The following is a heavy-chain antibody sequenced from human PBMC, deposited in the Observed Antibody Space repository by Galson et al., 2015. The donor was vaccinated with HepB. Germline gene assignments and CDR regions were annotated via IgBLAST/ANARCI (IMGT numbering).Heavy chain of an antibody. V-gene: IGHV5-51*01. CDR3: ARHLYYDHLPHAFDI. CDR1: GFNFATYW. Sequence: QSGAEVKKPGESLKISCKGSGFNFATYWIGWVRQMPGKGLEWMGIIYPGDSDTRYSPSFQGQVTISADKSITTAYLQWSSLKASDTAMFYCARHLYYDHLPHAFDIWGQGTMVTVSS. D-gene: IGHD3-22*01. CDR2: IYPGDSDT. J-gene: IGHJ3*02.